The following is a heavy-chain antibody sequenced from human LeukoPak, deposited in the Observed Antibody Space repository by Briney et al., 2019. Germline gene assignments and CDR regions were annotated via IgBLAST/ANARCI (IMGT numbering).Heavy chain of an antibody. CDR3: ARHKGSGTYPLDY. CDR1: GGSISSYY. J-gene: IGHJ4*02. V-gene: IGHV4-59*08. D-gene: IGHD3-10*01. Sequence: SETLSLTCTVSGGSISSYYWSWIRQPPGKGLEWIGYIYYSGSTNYSPSLKSRVTISVDTSKNQFSLKLSSVTAADTAVYYCARHKGSGTYPLDYWGQGILVTVSS. CDR2: IYYSGST.